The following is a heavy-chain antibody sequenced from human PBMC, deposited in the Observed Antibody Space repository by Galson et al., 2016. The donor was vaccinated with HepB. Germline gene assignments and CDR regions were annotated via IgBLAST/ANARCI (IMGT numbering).Heavy chain of an antibody. CDR2: IYHNGST. CDR1: GGSISGGGHS. J-gene: IGHJ3*02. Sequence: TLSLTCGVSGGSISGGGHSWSWIRQPPGKGLEWIGYIYHNGSTYYNPSLKSRVTISVDRPKSLFSLKLSSVTAADTAVYYCARGFGTLVAFDIWGQGTVVTVSS. D-gene: IGHD1-1*01. V-gene: IGHV4-30-2*01. CDR3: ARGFGTLVAFDI.